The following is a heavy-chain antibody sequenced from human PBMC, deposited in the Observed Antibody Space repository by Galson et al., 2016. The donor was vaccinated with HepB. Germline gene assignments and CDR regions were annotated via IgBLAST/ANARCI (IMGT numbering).Heavy chain of an antibody. CDR2: IIPMFGTP. D-gene: IGHD6-13*01. CDR3: ARKITRIAGAEYFDY. CDR1: GGTFSSYA. Sequence: SVKVSCKASGGTFSSYAISWVRQAPGQGLEWMGGIIPMFGTPNYAQKFKGRVTITADESTNTAYMELSSLRSEDTAVYYCARKITRIAGAEYFDYWGQGTLVTVSS. V-gene: IGHV1-69*13. J-gene: IGHJ4*02.